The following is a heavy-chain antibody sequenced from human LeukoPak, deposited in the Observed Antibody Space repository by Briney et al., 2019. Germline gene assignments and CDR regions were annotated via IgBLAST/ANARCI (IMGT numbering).Heavy chain of an antibody. CDR2: MRRDGNEI. CDR3: AKDGGLWVSAHWGDS. CDR1: GFTFSTYW. D-gene: IGHD7-27*01. V-gene: IGHV3-7*03. Sequence: PGGSLRLSCSASGFTFSTYWMSWVRQAPGKGLEWVANMRRDGNEIYYLDSVRGRFTISRDNAKNTLYLQMNSLRAEDTAVYYCAKDGGLWVSAHWGDSWGRGTLVTVSS. J-gene: IGHJ4*02.